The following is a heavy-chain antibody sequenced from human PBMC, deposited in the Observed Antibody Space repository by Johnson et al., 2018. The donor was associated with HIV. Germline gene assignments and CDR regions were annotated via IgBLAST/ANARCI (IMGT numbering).Heavy chain of an antibody. CDR2: ISGSGGST. D-gene: IGHD2-21*02. CDR1: GFTFSSYA. CDR3: ASRGDCGGDCYSAFDI. Sequence: VQLVESGGGFVQPGGSLRLSCAASGFTFSSYAMSWVRQAPGKGLEWVSAISGSGGSTYYADSVKGRFTISRDNSKNTLYLQMNSLRAEDTAVYYCASRGDCGGDCYSAFDIWGQGTMVTVSS. J-gene: IGHJ3*02. V-gene: IGHV3-23*04.